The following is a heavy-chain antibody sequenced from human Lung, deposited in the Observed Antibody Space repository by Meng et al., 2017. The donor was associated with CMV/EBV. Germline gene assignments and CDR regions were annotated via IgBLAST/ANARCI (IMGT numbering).Heavy chain of an antibody. CDR2: ISPADSHT. Sequence: SCKGSEYIFANYWIAWVRQMPGKGLEWMGIISPADSHTTYSPSFEGQVIISADKSIGTAYLQWSSLKASDTAIYYCARRGRSYGMDVWGQVTTVTVSS. J-gene: IGHJ6*02. D-gene: IGHD3-10*01. CDR1: EYIFANYW. CDR3: ARRGRSYGMDV. V-gene: IGHV5-51*01.